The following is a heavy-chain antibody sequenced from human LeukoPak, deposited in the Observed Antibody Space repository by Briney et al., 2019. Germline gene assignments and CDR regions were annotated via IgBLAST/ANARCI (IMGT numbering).Heavy chain of an antibody. J-gene: IGHJ4*02. CDR2: VNLQGST. CDR1: GGSISDTNW. CDR3: ARYSSSSLGAGGFDY. D-gene: IGHD6-6*01. V-gene: IGHV4-4*02. Sequence: SGTLSLTCGVSGGSISDTNWWTWFRQPPGKGLEWIGEVNLQGSTNYNPSLKSRVAISVDKSENHISLKLTSVTAADTAVYYCARYSSSSLGAGGFDYWGQGILVTVSS.